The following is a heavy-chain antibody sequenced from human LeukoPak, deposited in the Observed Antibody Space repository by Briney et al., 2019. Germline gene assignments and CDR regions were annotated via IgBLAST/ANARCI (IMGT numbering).Heavy chain of an antibody. V-gene: IGHV3-23*01. D-gene: IGHD6-13*01. CDR1: GFSFSTYA. Sequence: PGGSLRLSCAASGFSFSTYAMSWVRQSAGKGLEWVSGVSASGGNIYYADSVRGRFTISRDNSKNTLYLLMSSLTAEDTAVYYCAKDSQQSNNAYYYFDYWGQGTLVTVSS. CDR3: AKDSQQSNNAYYYFDY. J-gene: IGHJ4*02. CDR2: VSASGGNI.